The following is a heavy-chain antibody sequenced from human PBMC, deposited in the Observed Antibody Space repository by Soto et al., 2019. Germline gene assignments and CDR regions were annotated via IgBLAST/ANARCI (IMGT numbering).Heavy chain of an antibody. V-gene: IGHV3-64*01. CDR3: ALLGLTGDFDY. D-gene: IGHD7-27*01. Sequence: GGSLRLSCAASGFTFSSYAMHWVRQAPGKGLEYVSAISSNGGSTYYANSVKGRFTISRDNSKNTLYLQMGSLRAEDMAVYYCALLGLTGDFDYWGQGTLVTVSS. CDR1: GFTFSSYA. J-gene: IGHJ4*02. CDR2: ISSNGGST.